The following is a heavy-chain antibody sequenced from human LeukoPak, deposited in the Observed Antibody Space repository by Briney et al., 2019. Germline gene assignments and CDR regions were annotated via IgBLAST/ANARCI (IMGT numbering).Heavy chain of an antibody. CDR2: IWYGGSNK. J-gene: IGHJ6*03. V-gene: IGHV3-30*02. CDR1: GFTFSSYG. Sequence: PGGSLRLSCAASGFTFSSYGMHWVRQAPGKGLEWVAVIWYGGSNKYYADSVKGRFTISRDNSKNTLYLQMNSLRAEDTAVYYCAKGRSDYSNYLSYYYYYYMDVWGKGTTVTVSS. D-gene: IGHD4-11*01. CDR3: AKGRSDYSNYLSYYYYYYMDV.